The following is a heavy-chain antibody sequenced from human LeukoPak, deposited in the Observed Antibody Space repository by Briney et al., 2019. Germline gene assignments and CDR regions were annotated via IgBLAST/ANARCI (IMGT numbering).Heavy chain of an antibody. D-gene: IGHD6-13*01. V-gene: IGHV1-2*02. CDR3: ASPYSSSWYAAFDI. CDR2: INPNSGGT. Sequence: ASVKVSCKASGYTFTGYYMHWVRQAPGQGLEWMGWINPNSGGTNYAQTFQGGVTMTRDTSISTAYMELSRLRSDDTAVYYCASPYSSSWYAAFDIWGQGTMVTVSS. J-gene: IGHJ3*02. CDR1: GYTFTGYY.